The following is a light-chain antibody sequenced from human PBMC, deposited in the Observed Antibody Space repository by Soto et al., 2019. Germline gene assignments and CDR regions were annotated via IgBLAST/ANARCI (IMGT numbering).Light chain of an antibody. V-gene: IGKV1-5*03. Sequence: DIQMTQSPSTLSASVGDRVTITCRASQSISSWLAWYQQNPGKAPKLLIYEASRLESGVPSRFSGSGSGTEFTLTIRRLQPDDFATYYCQQYKSYSRTFGQGTKVEIK. CDR3: QQYKSYSRT. CDR1: QSISSW. J-gene: IGKJ1*01. CDR2: EAS.